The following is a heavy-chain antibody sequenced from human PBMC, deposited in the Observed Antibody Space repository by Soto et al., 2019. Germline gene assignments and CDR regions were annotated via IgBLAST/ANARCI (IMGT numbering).Heavy chain of an antibody. CDR1: GFTFSSYG. J-gene: IGHJ6*02. CDR2: ISYDGSNK. V-gene: IGHV3-30*18. Sequence: GGSLRLSCAASGFTFSSYGMHWVRQAPGKGLEWVAVISYDGSNKYYADSVKGRFTISRDNSKNTLYLQMNSLRAEDTAVYYCAKDLRGHDSSGYPLVGYYYYYGMDVWGQGTTVTVSS. D-gene: IGHD3-22*01. CDR3: AKDLRGHDSSGYPLVGYYYYYGMDV.